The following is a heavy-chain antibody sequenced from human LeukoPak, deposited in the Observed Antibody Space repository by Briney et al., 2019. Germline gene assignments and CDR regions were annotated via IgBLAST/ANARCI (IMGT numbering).Heavy chain of an antibody. Sequence: PGGSLRLSCAASEFTFSSFAMSWVRQAPGKGLEWVSYIRGGGAGALYADSVKGRFTISRDNSKSTMYLRMNSLRVEDTAVYYCAKCAESYGNDAFDMWGPGTMVTVSS. V-gene: IGHV3-23*01. CDR1: EFTFSSFA. J-gene: IGHJ3*02. CDR2: IRGGGAGA. D-gene: IGHD3-16*01. CDR3: AKCAESYGNDAFDM.